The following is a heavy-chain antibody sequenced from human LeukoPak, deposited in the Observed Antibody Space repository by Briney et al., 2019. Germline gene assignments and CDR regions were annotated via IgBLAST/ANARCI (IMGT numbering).Heavy chain of an antibody. J-gene: IGHJ6*02. CDR2: IVVGSGNT. CDR1: GFTFTSSA. CDR3: ASYSSSGFYYGMDV. D-gene: IGHD6-6*01. Sequence: SVKVSCKASGFTFTSSAVQWVRQARGQRLEWIGWIVVGSGNTNYAQKFQERVTITRDMSTSTAYMELRSLRSDDTAVYYCASYSSSGFYYGMDVWGQGTTVTVSS. V-gene: IGHV1-58*01.